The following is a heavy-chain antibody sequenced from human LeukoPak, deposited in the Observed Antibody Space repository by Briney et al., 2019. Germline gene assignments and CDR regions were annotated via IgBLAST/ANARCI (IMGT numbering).Heavy chain of an antibody. D-gene: IGHD2-2*01. J-gene: IGHJ6*04. CDR2: IKEDGSVK. CDR1: GLTFGSYW. V-gene: IGHV3-7*03. Sequence: GGSLRLPCAASGLTFGSYWMSWVRQAPGKGPEWVANIKEDGSVKRYVDSVKGRFTISRDNAKNSLYLQMNSLRAEDTAVYYCARDCSSSTCQHGMDVWGKGTTVTVSS. CDR3: ARDCSSSTCQHGMDV.